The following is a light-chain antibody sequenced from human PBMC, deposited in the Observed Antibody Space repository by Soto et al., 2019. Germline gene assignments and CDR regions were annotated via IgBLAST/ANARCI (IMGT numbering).Light chain of an antibody. J-gene: IGKJ4*01. CDR2: AAS. V-gene: IGKV3-15*01. CDR1: QSVSGN. CDR3: QQYNKSPLT. Sequence: EIVMTQSPATLSVSPGERATLSCRASQSVSGNFAWYQQKPGQAPILLIYAASTRATGISARFSGSGSGTDFTLTISSLQSEDFALYYCQQYNKSPLTFGGGTNVEIK.